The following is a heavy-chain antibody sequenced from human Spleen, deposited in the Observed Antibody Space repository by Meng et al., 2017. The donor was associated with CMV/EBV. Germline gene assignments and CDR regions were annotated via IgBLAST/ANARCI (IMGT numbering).Heavy chain of an antibody. CDR3: AKDLDRGSSYYYSGSPDYYYYGMDV. V-gene: IGHV3-9*01. Sequence: SLKISCAASGFTFDDFAMHWVRQAPGKGLEWVSGITWNSGNIGYADSVKGQFTISRDNAKNSLYLQMNSLRAEDTALYFCAKDLDRGSSYYYSGSPDYYYYGMDVWGQGTTVTVSS. CDR1: GFTFDDFA. D-gene: IGHD3-10*01. J-gene: IGHJ6*02. CDR2: ITWNSGNI.